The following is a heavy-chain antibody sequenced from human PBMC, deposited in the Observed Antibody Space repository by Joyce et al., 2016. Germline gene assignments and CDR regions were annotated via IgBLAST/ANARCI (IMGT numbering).Heavy chain of an antibody. CDR3: AVRAGTYSFDC. D-gene: IGHD1-1*01. V-gene: IGHV3-48*04. Sequence: EVQLVESGGGLVQPGGSLRLSCVASGLTFSDYSMNWVRQAPGKGLEWVSYINSGSSPIYSADSVNGRFTISRDNAKNSLYLQMNSLGAEDTAVYYCAVRAGTYSFDCWGQGTLVTVSS. J-gene: IGHJ4*02. CDR1: GLTFSDYS. CDR2: INSGSSPI.